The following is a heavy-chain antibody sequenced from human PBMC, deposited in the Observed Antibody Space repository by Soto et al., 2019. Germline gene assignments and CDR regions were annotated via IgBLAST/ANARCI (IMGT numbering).Heavy chain of an antibody. J-gene: IGHJ3*02. CDR3: EKDEEICSGGYFLGGFDI. CDR2: ITWNSGTI. D-gene: IGHD3-10*02. CDR1: GFIFDDYA. Sequence: EVQLVESGGGLVQPGRSLRLSCAASGFIFDDYAMHWVRQTAGKGLEWVAGITWNSGTIGYADSVKGRFTISRDYGKNFLYLQMNRLRAEDTALYYCEKDEEICSGGYFLGGFDIWGQGTTVTVSS. V-gene: IGHV3-9*01.